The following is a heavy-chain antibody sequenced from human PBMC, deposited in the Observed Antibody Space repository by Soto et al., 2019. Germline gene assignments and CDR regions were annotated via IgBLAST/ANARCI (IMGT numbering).Heavy chain of an antibody. CDR3: AKGEYIDYVLSFDS. CDR2: ISGNGGAT. V-gene: IGHV3-23*01. Sequence: FSASGFTFSGYVINWIRQAPGKGLEWVSFISGNGGATYYADSVKGRFTVSRDNSKNTVYLEMNSLRAEDTAVYYCAKGEYIDYVLSFDSWGQGTLVTVSS. CDR1: GFTFSGYV. D-gene: IGHD2-15*01. J-gene: IGHJ4*02.